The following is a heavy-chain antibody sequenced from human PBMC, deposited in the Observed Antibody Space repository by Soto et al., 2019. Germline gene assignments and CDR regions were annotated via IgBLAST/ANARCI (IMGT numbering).Heavy chain of an antibody. V-gene: IGHV4-59*01. CDR1: GGSISSYY. CDR3: ARGQDDSSGYHDAFDI. D-gene: IGHD3-22*01. Sequence: SETLSLTCTVSGGSISSYYWSWIRQPPGKGLEWIGYIYYSGSTNYNPSLKSRVTISVDTSKNQFSLKLSSVTAADTAVYHCARGQDDSSGYHDAFDIWGQGTMVTVSS. J-gene: IGHJ3*02. CDR2: IYYSGST.